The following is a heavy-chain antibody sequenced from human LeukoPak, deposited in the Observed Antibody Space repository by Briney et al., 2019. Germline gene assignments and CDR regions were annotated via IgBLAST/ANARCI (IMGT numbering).Heavy chain of an antibody. CDR2: ISGSGGST. Sequence: GGSLRLSCAASGFTFSSHAMSRVRQAPGKGLEWVSLISGSGGSTYYADPVKGRFTISRDNSKNTLYLEMNSLRAENTAVYYCAKAMNGGLSPFDYWGQGTLVTVSS. D-gene: IGHD1-1*01. V-gene: IGHV3-23*01. CDR3: AKAMNGGLSPFDY. CDR1: GFTFSSHA. J-gene: IGHJ4*02.